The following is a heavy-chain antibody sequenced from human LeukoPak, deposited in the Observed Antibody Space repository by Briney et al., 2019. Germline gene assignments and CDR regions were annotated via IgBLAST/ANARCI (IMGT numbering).Heavy chain of an antibody. D-gene: IGHD5-18*01. Sequence: PSETLSLTCTVSGGSISSSSNFWGWIRQPPGKGLEWIGSIYYSGITYCNPSLQSRVTISVDTSKNHFSLRLTSVAAADTAVYYCARDRSDTAMGFDYWGQGSLVTVSS. CDR3: ARDRSDTAMGFDY. CDR2: IYYSGIT. V-gene: IGHV4-39*07. J-gene: IGHJ4*02. CDR1: GGSISSSSNF.